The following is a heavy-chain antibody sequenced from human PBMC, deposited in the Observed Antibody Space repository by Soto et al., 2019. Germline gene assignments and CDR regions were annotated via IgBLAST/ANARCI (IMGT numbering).Heavy chain of an antibody. V-gene: IGHV3-23*01. CDR3: VKCGSANYYNFDH. J-gene: IGHJ4*02. CDR1: GLTFSNYA. CDR2: IGGSGDST. D-gene: IGHD3-10*01. Sequence: PGGSLRLSCAASGLTFSNYAMSWVRQAPGKGLEWVSVIGGSGDSTYYADSVKGRFTISRDTSKNTLYLQMNSVRAEDTAVYYCVKCGSANYYNFDHWGQGTLVTV.